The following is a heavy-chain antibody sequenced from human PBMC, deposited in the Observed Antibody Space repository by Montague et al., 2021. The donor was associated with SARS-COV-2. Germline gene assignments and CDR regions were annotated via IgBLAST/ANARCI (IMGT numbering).Heavy chain of an antibody. Sequence: SLRLSCAVSGFTFSTSEMIWVRQAPGKGLEWISYISSSGNTMYYADSVKGRFTISRDNAENSLFLQMSSLRAEDTAVYYCARKPNPYFYDRSGQFGRFDYWGQGSLVTVSS. V-gene: IGHV3-48*03. CDR1: GFTFSTSE. D-gene: IGHD3-22*01. CDR3: ARKPNPYFYDRSGQFGRFDY. CDR2: ISSSGNTM. J-gene: IGHJ4*02.